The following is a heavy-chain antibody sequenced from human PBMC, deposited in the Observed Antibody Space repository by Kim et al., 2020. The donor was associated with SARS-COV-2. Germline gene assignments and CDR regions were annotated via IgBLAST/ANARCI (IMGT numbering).Heavy chain of an antibody. Sequence: GGSLRLSCAASGFTFSSYAMHWVRQAPGKGLEWVAVISYDGSNKYYADSVKGRFTISRDNSKNTLYLQMNSLRAEDTAVYYCARERGKGSSRGSSDYWGQGTLVTVYS. J-gene: IGHJ4*02. V-gene: IGHV3-30-3*01. CDR2: ISYDGSNK. CDR3: ARERGKGSSRGSSDY. CDR1: GFTFSSYA. D-gene: IGHD6-6*01.